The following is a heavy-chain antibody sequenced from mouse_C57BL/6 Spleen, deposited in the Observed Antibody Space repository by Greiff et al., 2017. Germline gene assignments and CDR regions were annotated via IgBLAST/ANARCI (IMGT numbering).Heavy chain of an antibody. Sequence: EVKLMEPGGGLVKPGGSLKLSCAASGFTFSSYAMSWVRQTPEKRLEWVATISDGGSYTYYPDNVKGRFTISRDNAKNNLYLQMSHLKSEDTAMYDCARDLDYYGSSYWYFDVWGTGTTVTVSS. J-gene: IGHJ1*03. V-gene: IGHV5-4*01. CDR2: ISDGGSYT. CDR3: ARDLDYYGSSYWYFDV. D-gene: IGHD1-1*01. CDR1: GFTFSSYA.